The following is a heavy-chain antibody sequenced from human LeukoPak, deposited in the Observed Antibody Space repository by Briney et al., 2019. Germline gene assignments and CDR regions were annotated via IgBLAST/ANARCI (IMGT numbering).Heavy chain of an antibody. CDR3: ARSLGGDDAFDI. CDR2: IYYSGGS. D-gene: IGHD3-10*01. CDR1: GGSMSGYY. J-gene: IGHJ3*02. V-gene: IGHV4-59*01. Sequence: SETLSLTCTLSGGSMSGYYWTWIRQPPGKGLECIGYIYYSGGSNYNPSLKRRVSISVATSRNQFSLKLTSVTAADTAVYYCARSLGGDDAFDIWGQGKMVTVSS.